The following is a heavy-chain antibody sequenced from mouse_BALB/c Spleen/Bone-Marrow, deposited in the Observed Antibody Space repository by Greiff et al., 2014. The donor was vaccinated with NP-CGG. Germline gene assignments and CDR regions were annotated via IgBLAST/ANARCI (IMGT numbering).Heavy chain of an antibody. CDR1: GFTFNSYG. CDR3: ARHAYYDQTEVSFVY. CDR2: ISGGGSYN. V-gene: IGHV5-9-2*01. D-gene: IGHD2-4*01. J-gene: IGHJ3*01. Sequence: EVKLVESGGGLVKSGGSLKLSCAASGFTFNSYGMSWVRQTPEKRLEWVATISGGGSYNFFPDSVKGRFTISRDNAKNNLYLQLSSLRSEDTALYYCARHAYYDQTEVSFVYWGQGTLATVSA.